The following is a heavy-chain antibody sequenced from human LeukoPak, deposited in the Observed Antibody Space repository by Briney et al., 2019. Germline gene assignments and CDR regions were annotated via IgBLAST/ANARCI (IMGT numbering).Heavy chain of an antibody. CDR1: GFTFSSYA. Sequence: GGSLRLSCAASGFTFSSYAMHWVRQAPGKGLEWVAVISYDGSNKYYADSVKGRFTISRDNSKNTLYLQMNSLRAEDTAVYYCARDRKGALNYGMDVWGQGTTVTVS. CDR2: ISYDGSNK. V-gene: IGHV3-30*04. J-gene: IGHJ6*02. CDR3: ARDRKGALNYGMDV.